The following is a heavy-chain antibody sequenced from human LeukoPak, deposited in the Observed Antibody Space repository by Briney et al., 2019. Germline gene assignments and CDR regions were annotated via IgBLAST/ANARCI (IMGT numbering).Heavy chain of an antibody. CDR1: GFTFSSYW. CDR2: INSDGSTT. Sequence: PGGSLRLSCAASGFTFSSYWMHWVRQAPGKGLVWVSRINSDGSTTTYADSVKGRFTISRDNAENTLYLQMNSLRAEDTAVYYCARRGDYGDYLGQGTLVTVSS. J-gene: IGHJ4*02. CDR3: ARRGDYGDY. V-gene: IGHV3-74*01.